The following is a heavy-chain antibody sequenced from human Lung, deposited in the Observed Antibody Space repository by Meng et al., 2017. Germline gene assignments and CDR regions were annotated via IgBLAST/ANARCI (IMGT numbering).Heavy chain of an antibody. J-gene: IGHJ4*02. CDR2: IKSKPDGETI. Sequence: VGSGGGLVKPGGSLRLSCEGSGFTFSNAYMTWVRQVPGKRLEWVGRIKSKPDGETIDYAAPVKGRFTISRDDSKNTVYLQMNSLKTEDTAVYYCSGHIDYWGQGTLVTVAS. CDR3: SGHIDY. D-gene: IGHD5-12*01. CDR1: GFTFSNAY. V-gene: IGHV3-15*01.